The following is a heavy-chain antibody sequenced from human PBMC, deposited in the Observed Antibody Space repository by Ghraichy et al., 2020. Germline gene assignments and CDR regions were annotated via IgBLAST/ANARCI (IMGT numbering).Heavy chain of an antibody. CDR3: VRDRFGGYYYFLDV. CDR2: VCPSGNT. D-gene: IGHD3-3*01. Sequence: SQTLSLTCTVSGESVKSDGFCWSWIRQPAGKGLEWLGRVCPSGNTYYNPSLKSRVSISIDSSKNQFSLKVTSMTAADTAVYYCVRDRFGGYYYFLDVWDKGTSVTVSS. V-gene: IGHV4-61*02. J-gene: IGHJ6*03. CDR1: GESVKSDGFC.